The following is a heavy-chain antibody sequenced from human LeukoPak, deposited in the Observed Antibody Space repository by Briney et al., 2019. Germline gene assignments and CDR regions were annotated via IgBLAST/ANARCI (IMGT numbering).Heavy chain of an antibody. CDR1: GGSISSSNW. J-gene: IGHJ4*02. V-gene: IGHV4-4*02. CDR3: ATLREWFDY. D-gene: IGHD2-8*01. CDR2: IYHSETT. Sequence: PSETLSLTCAVSGGSISSSNWWSWVRPPPGKGLEWIGEIYHSETTNYNPSLKSRVTISVDNSNNQFSLKLTSVTAADTAVYYCATLREWFDYWGQGILVTVSS.